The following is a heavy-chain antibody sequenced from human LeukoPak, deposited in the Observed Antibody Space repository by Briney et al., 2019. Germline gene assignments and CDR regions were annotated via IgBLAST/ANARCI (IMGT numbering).Heavy chain of an antibody. Sequence: GASVKVSCKASGYTFRNYGITWVRQAPGQGLEWMGWIGTYNGNTDYAQKFQGRVIMTADTSTTTAHMELRSQRSDDTAVYYCARGRLKRVPFTKVAGALDYWGQGTRVTVSS. V-gene: IGHV1-18*01. D-gene: IGHD6-19*01. CDR1: GYTFRNYG. J-gene: IGHJ4*02. CDR2: IGTYNGNT. CDR3: ARGRLKRVPFTKVAGALDY.